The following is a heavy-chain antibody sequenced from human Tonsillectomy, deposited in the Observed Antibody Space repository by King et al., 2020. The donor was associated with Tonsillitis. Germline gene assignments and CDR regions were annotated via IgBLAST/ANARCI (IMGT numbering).Heavy chain of an antibody. CDR1: GFSFSDYY. CDR3: AGDMGALLYFDY. V-gene: IGHV3-11*05. CDR2: ISTSSSYT. Sequence: VQLVESGGGLVKPGGSLRLSCAASGFSFSDYYMSWIRQAPGKGLEWVSYISTSSSYTNYADSVKGRFTISRDDAKNSLYLQMNSLRAEDTAVYYCAGDMGALLYFDYWGQGTLVTVSS. D-gene: IGHD3-16*01. J-gene: IGHJ4*02.